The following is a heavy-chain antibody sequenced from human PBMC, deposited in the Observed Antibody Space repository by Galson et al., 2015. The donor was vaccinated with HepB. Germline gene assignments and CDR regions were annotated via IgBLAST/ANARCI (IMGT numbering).Heavy chain of an antibody. J-gene: IGHJ4*02. CDR1: GGTFSSYA. V-gene: IGHV1-69*06. D-gene: IGHD6-13*01. CDR3: AGRGIAAAGTTFDY. CDR2: IIPIFGTA. Sequence: SVKVSCKASGGTFSSYAISWVRQAPGQGLEWMGGIIPIFGTANYAQKFQGRVTITADKSTSTAYMELSSLRSEDTAVYYCAGRGIAAAGTTFDYWGQGTLVTVSS.